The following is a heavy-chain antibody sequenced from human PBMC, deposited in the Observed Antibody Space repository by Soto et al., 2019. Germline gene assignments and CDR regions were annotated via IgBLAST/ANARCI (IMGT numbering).Heavy chain of an antibody. CDR2: ICGYNGDT. J-gene: IGHJ1*01. CDR1: GYSFTTYG. D-gene: IGHD6-19*01. V-gene: IGHV1-18*01. Sequence: ASVKVSCKASGYSFTTYGISWVRQAPGQGLEWMGWICGYNGDTSYTQNLQDRVTMTTDISTSTAYMELSSLRSDDTAVYYCARAAVTVAGTRYFQLWGQGTLVTVSS. CDR3: ARAAVTVAGTRYFQL.